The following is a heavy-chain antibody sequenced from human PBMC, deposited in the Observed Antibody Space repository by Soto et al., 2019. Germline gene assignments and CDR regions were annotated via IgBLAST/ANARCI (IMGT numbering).Heavy chain of an antibody. J-gene: IGHJ4*02. D-gene: IGHD1-26*01. V-gene: IGHV1-8*01. Sequence: QAQLVQSGAEVKKPGASVKVSCKASGYTFTGYDINWVRQATGQGLEWMGWMNPNSGNTGYAQNFQGRVTMTRDNSITTAYMQLIRLRDDDSAVYYCAREKVGTTEIDFWGQGTLVTGSS. CDR3: AREKVGTTEIDF. CDR2: MNPNSGNT. CDR1: GYTFTGYD.